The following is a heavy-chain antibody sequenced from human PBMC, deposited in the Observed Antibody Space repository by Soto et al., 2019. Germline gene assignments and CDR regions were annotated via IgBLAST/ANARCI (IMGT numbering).Heavy chain of an antibody. D-gene: IGHD3-10*01. CDR2: IYYSGST. J-gene: IGHJ6*03. V-gene: IGHV4-59*01. CDR3: ARVRRGSGFYYYYMDV. CDR1: GGSISSYY. Sequence: QVQLQESGPGLVKPSETLSLTCTVSGGSISSYYWSWIRQPPGKGLEWIGYIYYSGSTNYNPSLKSRVTISVDTSKNQFSLKLSSVTAADTAVYYCARVRRGSGFYYYYMDVWGKGTTVTVCS.